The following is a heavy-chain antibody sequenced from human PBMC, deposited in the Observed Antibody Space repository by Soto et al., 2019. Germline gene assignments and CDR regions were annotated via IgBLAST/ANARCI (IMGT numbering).Heavy chain of an antibody. J-gene: IGHJ3*02. D-gene: IGHD2-2*01. CDR1: GYSFSSYW. Sequence: PGESLKISCKGSGYSFSSYWIGWVRQIPWKGLEWMGIIYPGDSDTRYSPSFQGQVTISADKSISTAYLQWSSLKASDTAMYYCARQAASVVPAATGAFESWGQVTMVTVAS. CDR3: ARQAASVVPAATGAFES. CDR2: IYPGDSDT. V-gene: IGHV5-51*01.